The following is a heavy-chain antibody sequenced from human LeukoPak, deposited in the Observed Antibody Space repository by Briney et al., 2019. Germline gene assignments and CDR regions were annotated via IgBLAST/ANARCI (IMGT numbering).Heavy chain of an antibody. D-gene: IGHD6-13*01. J-gene: IGHJ4*02. CDR3: ARGSLGSWFFFDY. CDR2: ISRSGDPT. V-gene: IGHV3-23*01. Sequence: GGSLRLSCAPSGFTFSSFSMAWVRQPPGKGPEWLSTISRSGDPTYYAHSVKGRFTISRDNSWNTLYLQMSSLRVDDTALYYCARGSLGSWFFFDYWGQGTLVTASS. CDR1: GFTFSSFS.